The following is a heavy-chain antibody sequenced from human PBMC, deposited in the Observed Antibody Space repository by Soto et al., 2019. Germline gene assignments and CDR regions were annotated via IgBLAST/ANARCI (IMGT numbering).Heavy chain of an antibody. CDR2: IIPIFGTA. J-gene: IGHJ6*02. CDR1: GGTFSSYA. Sequence: QVQLVQSGAEVKKPGSSVKVSCKASGGTFSSYAISSVRQAPGQGLEWMGGIIPIFGTANYAQKFQGRVTITADESTSTAYMELSSLRSEDTAVYYCARDRGITMVRGAYYYYGMDVWGQGTTVTVSS. V-gene: IGHV1-69*01. D-gene: IGHD3-10*01. CDR3: ARDRGITMVRGAYYYYGMDV.